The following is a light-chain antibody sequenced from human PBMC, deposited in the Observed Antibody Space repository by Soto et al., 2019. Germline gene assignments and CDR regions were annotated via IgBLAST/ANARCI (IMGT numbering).Light chain of an antibody. J-gene: IGKJ1*01. CDR3: QQFYTWPQT. CDR1: QSVDNN. V-gene: IGKV3-15*01. CDR2: GGS. Sequence: ETVLTQSPATLSVSPGERATLSCRASQSVDNNLAWYQQKPGQAPRLLIYGGSTRATGIPARFSGSGSGTDFTLTISSLQSEDFAVYFCQQFYTWPQTFGHGTRVEI.